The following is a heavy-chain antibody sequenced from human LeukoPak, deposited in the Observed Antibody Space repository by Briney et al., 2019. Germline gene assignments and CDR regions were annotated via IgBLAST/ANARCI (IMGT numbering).Heavy chain of an antibody. D-gene: IGHD5-24*01. CDR1: GGSISSSSYC. CDR3: ARALKMWFDP. J-gene: IGHJ5*02. V-gene: IGHV4-39*07. Sequence: SETLSLTCTVSGGSISSSSYCWGWIRQPPGKGLEWIGSIYYSGSTYYNPSLKSRVTISVGTSKNQFSLKLSSVTAADTAVYYCARALKMWFDPWGQGTLVTVSS. CDR2: IYYSGST.